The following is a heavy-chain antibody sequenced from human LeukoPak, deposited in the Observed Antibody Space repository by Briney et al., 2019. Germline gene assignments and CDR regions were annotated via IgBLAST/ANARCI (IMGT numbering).Heavy chain of an antibody. CDR3: ARGYYYYMDV. CDR1: GGSISSSSYY. V-gene: IGHV4-39*01. CDR2: IYYSGST. J-gene: IGHJ6*03. Sequence: SETLPLTCTVSGGSISSSSYYWGWIRQPPGKGLEWIGSIYYSGSTYYNPSLKSRVTISVDTSKNQFSLKLSSVTAADTAVYYCARGYYYYMDVWGKGTTVTVSS.